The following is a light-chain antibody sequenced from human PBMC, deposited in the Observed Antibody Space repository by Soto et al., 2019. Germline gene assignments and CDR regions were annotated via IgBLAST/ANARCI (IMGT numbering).Light chain of an antibody. CDR1: SSDVGGYNY. CDR2: EVS. V-gene: IGLV2-14*01. Sequence: QSVLTQPASVSGSPGQSITISCTGTSSDVGGYNYVSWYQQHPGKAPKLMIYEVSNRPSGVSNRFSGYKSGTTASLSIAGLQADDEDDYYCSSYTSISGTYVFGPGTKVTVL. CDR3: SSYTSISGTYV. J-gene: IGLJ1*01.